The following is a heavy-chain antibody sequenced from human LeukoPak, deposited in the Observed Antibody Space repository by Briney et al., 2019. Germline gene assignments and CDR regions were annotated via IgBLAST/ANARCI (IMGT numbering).Heavy chain of an antibody. V-gene: IGHV3-30-3*01. CDR2: ISYDGSNK. CDR1: GFTFSSYA. Sequence: TGRSLRLSCAASGFTFSSYAMPWVRQAPGKGLEWVAVISYDGSNKYYADSVKGRFTISRDNSKNTLYLQMNSLRAEDTAVYYCARVNYYYYGMDVWGQGTTVTVSS. CDR3: ARVNYYYYGMDV. J-gene: IGHJ6*02.